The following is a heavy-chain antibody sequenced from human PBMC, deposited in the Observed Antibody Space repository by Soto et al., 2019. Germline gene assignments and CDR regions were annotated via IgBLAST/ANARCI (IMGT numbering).Heavy chain of an antibody. J-gene: IGHJ4*02. CDR1: GFTFSSYG. Sequence: QVQLVESGGGVVQPGRSLRLSCAASGFTFSSYGMHWVRQAPGKGLEWVAVISYDGSNKYYADSVKGRFTISRDNSKNTLYLQMNSLRAEDTSVYYCAKDLTGVLLWFGQLVLGDYWGQGTLVTVSS. D-gene: IGHD3-10*01. CDR2: ISYDGSNK. V-gene: IGHV3-30*18. CDR3: AKDLTGVLLWFGQLVLGDY.